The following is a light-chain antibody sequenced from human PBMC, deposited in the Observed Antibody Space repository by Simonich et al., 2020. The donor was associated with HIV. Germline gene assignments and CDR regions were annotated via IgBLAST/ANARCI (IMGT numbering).Light chain of an antibody. V-gene: IGKV4-1*01. Sequence: DIVMTQSPDSLAVSLGERAAINCKSSQNVLFRSNNKNYLAWYQQKPGQPPKLLIYWASTRESGVPDRFSGSGSGTDFTLTISSLQAEDVAVYYCQQYYSAPLTFGQGTKVEIK. CDR2: WAS. J-gene: IGKJ1*01. CDR1: QNVLFRSNNKNY. CDR3: QQYYSAPLT.